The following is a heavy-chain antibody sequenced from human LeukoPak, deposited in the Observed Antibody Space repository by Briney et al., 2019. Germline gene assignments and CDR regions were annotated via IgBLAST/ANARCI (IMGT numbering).Heavy chain of an antibody. CDR2: IYTSGST. Sequence: SQTLSLTCTVSGGSISSGSYYWSWIRQPAGKGLEWIGRIYTSGSTNYNPSLKSRVTISVDTSKNLFSLKLSSVTAADTAVYYCARGGPTTYYDFWSGSGNWFDPWGQGTLVTVSS. CDR3: ARGGPTTYYDFWSGSGNWFDP. D-gene: IGHD3-3*01. V-gene: IGHV4-61*02. CDR1: GGSISSGSYY. J-gene: IGHJ5*02.